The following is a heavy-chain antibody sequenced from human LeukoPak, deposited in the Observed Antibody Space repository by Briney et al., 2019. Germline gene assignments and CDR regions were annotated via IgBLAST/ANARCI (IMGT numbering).Heavy chain of an antibody. CDR3: ARKYSSSWPFDY. V-gene: IGHV4-30-2*01. D-gene: IGHD6-13*01. J-gene: IGHJ4*02. Sequence: PSETLSLTCTVSGGSISSGGYYWRWIRQPPGKGLEWIGYIYHSGSTYYNPSLKSRVTISVDRSKNQFSLKLSSVTAADTAVYYCARKYSSSWPFDYWGQGTLVTVSS. CDR1: GGSISSGGYY. CDR2: IYHSGST.